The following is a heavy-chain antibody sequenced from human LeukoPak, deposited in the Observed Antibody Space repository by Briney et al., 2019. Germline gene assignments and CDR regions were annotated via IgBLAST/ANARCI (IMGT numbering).Heavy chain of an antibody. D-gene: IGHD2-15*01. J-gene: IGHJ4*02. CDR2: ISTDGYTT. Sequence: GGSLRLSCAASGLAFSAYKMHWVRQAPRKGLVWVSRISTDGYTTDYADFVQGRFTASRDNTKNTWSLEVNSLRAEDTAVYYCVVGGSPGYWGQGTLVTVSS. CDR3: VVGGSPGY. CDR1: GLAFSAYK. V-gene: IGHV3-74*01.